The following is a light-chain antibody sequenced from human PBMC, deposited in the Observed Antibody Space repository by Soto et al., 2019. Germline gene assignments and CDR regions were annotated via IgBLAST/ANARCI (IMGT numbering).Light chain of an antibody. CDR3: QQSYSRT. CDR1: QSISNY. V-gene: IGKV1-39*01. J-gene: IGKJ1*01. Sequence: DIQLTQSPSSLSASVGDRVSISCRASQSISNYLNWYQQKPGKAPKVLIFAASRLQSGVPSRLSGSGSGTDFTLTITSLQPEDFATYYCQQSYSRTFGQGTKVDSK. CDR2: AAS.